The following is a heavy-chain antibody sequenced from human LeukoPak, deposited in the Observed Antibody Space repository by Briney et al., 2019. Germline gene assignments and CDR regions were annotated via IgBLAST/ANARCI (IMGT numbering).Heavy chain of an antibody. CDR2: INPSGGGT. J-gene: IGHJ4*02. D-gene: IGHD2-15*01. V-gene: IGHV1-46*01. Sequence: ASVKVSCKASGYTFTSFHMHWVRQAPGQGLEWMGIINPSGGGTGYPQKFQGRVTMTRDTSTSTVYMELSSLRSEDTAVYYCARAPHSSAGDNFDYWGQGTLVTVSS. CDR1: GYTFTSFH. CDR3: ARAPHSSAGDNFDY.